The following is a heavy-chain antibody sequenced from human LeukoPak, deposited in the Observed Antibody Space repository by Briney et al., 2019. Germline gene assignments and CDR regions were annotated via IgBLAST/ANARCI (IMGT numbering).Heavy chain of an antibody. CDR2: INHSGST. V-gene: IGHV4-34*01. CDR3: ASREGIAVAGTGYYGMDV. Sequence: SETLSLTCAVYGGSFSGYYWSWIRQPPGKGLEWIGEINHSGSTNYNSSLKSRVTISVDTSKNQFSLKLSSVTAADTAVYYCASREGIAVAGTGYYGMDVWGKGTTVTVSS. D-gene: IGHD6-19*01. CDR1: GGSFSGYY. J-gene: IGHJ6*04.